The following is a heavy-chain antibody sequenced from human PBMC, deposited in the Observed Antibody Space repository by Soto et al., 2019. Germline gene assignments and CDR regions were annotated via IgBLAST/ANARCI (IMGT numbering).Heavy chain of an antibody. CDR3: ANEVDVAFSSLQYGMDV. CDR1: GFTFNNFA. Sequence: QPGGSLRLSCVASGFTFNNFAMHWVRQAPGKGLEWVAFISYDGTYKYYADSVRGRFTVYRDNSKSTLFLQMNSLKFEDTAVYVCANEVDVAFSSLQYGMDVWGQGTTVTVSS. D-gene: IGHD5-12*01. CDR2: ISYDGTYK. V-gene: IGHV3-30*14. J-gene: IGHJ6*02.